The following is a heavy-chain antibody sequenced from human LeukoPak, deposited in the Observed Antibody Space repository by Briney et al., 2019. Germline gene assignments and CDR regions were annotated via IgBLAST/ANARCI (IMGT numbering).Heavy chain of an antibody. J-gene: IGHJ4*02. CDR2: MNPNSGDT. V-gene: IGHV1-8*02. CDR3: ARGLGTYDTSELTWPMISF. Sequence: ASVKVSCKASGYTFTGYYMHWVRQATGQGLEWMGWMNPNSGDTAYAQKFQGRITMTRSTSISTAYMELSGLRSEDTAVYYCARGLGTYDTSELTWPMISFWGQGTLVTVSS. CDR1: GYTFTGYY. D-gene: IGHD3-22*01.